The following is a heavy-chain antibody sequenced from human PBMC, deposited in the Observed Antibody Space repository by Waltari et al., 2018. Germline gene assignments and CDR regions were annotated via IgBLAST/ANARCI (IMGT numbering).Heavy chain of an antibody. CDR3: ARDGVGSRSPGYFDY. Sequence: QVQLVQSGAEVKKPGASVTVSCKASGYTFTGYYMHWVRPAPGQGLEWMGWINPNSGGTNYAQKFQGRVTMTRDTSISTAYMELSRLRSDDTAVYYCARDGVGSRSPGYFDYWGQGTLVTVSS. CDR2: INPNSGGT. J-gene: IGHJ4*02. CDR1: GYTFTGYY. V-gene: IGHV1-2*02. D-gene: IGHD6-13*01.